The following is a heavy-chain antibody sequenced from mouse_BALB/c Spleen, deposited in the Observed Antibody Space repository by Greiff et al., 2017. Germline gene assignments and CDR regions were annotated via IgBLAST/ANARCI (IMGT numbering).Heavy chain of an antibody. CDR1: GFTFSSYT. J-gene: IGHJ2*01. D-gene: IGHD2-4*01. CDR3: TRGAGMISYYFDY. CDR2: ISSGGSYT. Sequence: EVHLVESGGGLVKPGGSLKLSCAASGFTFSSYTMSWVRQTPEKRLEWVATISSGGSYTYYPDSVKGRFTISRDNAKNTLYLQMSSLKSEDTAMYYCTRGAGMISYYFDYWGQGTTLTVSS. V-gene: IGHV5-6-4*01.